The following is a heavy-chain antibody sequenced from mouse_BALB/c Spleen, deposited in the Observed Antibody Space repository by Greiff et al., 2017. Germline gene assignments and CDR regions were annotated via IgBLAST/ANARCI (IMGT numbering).Heavy chain of an antibody. CDR2: IWWNDNK. V-gene: IGHV8-11*01. CDR1: GFSLSTYGIG. J-gene: IGHJ4*01. Sequence: QVTLKESGPGILQPSQTLSLTCSFSGFSLSTYGIGVGWIRQPSGKGLEWLAHIWWNDNKYYNTALKSRLTISKDTSNNQVFLKIASVDTADTATYYCARISLEYGNYVGAMDYWGQGTSVTVSS. CDR3: ARISLEYGNYVGAMDY. D-gene: IGHD2-10*02.